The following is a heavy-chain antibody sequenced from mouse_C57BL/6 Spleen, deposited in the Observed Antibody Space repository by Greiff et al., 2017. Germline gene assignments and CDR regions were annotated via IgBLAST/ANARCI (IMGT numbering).Heavy chain of an antibody. CDR3: ARSGYYGSSSYAMDD. V-gene: IGHV1-61*01. Sequence: QVQLQQPGAELVRPGSSVKLSCKASGYTFTSYWMDWVKQRPGQGLEWIGNIYPSDSETHYNQKFKDKATLTVDKSSSTAYMQLSSLTSEDSAVYYCARSGYYGSSSYAMDDWGQGTSVTVSS. D-gene: IGHD1-1*01. CDR1: GYTFTSYW. J-gene: IGHJ4*01. CDR2: IYPSDSET.